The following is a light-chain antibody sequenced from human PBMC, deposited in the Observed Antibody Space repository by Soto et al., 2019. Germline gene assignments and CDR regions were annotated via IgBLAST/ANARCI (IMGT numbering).Light chain of an antibody. J-gene: IGLJ2*01. CDR3: SSYTSSSTVL. CDR2: DVS. CDR1: SSDVGGYNY. V-gene: IGLV2-14*01. Sequence: QSALTQPASVSGSPGQSITISCTGTSSDVGGYNYVSWYQQHPGKAPKLMIYDVSNRPSGVSNRFSGSKSGNTASLTISGLQAEDGANDYCSSYTSSSTVLFGGGSKLTVL.